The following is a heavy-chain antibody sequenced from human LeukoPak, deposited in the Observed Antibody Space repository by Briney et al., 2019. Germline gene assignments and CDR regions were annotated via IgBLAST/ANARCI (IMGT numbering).Heavy chain of an antibody. CDR3: AREQRYCGSTSCYSFFDY. V-gene: IGHV3-20*04. CDR1: RFTFGDYG. Sequence: GGSLRPSCAASRFTFGDYGRSLGRPAAGEGVGVVSGINWNGDSTGYGDSVKGRFTISRDNARNSLYLQMNSLRAEDTAFYYCAREQRYCGSTSCYSFFDYWGQGTLVTVSS. D-gene: IGHD2-2*01. J-gene: IGHJ4*02. CDR2: INWNGDST.